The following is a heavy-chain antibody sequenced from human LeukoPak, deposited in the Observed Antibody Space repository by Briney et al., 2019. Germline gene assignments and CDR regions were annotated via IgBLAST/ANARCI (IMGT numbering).Heavy chain of an antibody. CDR3: AKGVVDTAMALDY. V-gene: IGHV3-21*01. D-gene: IGHD5-18*01. Sequence: GGSLRLSCAASGFTFSSYAMSWVRQAPGKGLEWVSSISSSSTYIYYADSVKGRFTISRDNAKNSLYLQMNSLRAEDTAVYYCAKGVVDTAMALDYWGQGTLVTVSS. J-gene: IGHJ4*02. CDR2: ISSSSTYI. CDR1: GFTFSSYA.